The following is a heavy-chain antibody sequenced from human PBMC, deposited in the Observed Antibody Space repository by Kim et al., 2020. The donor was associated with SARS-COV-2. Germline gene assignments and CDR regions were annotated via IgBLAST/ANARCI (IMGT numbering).Heavy chain of an antibody. Sequence: GGSLRLSCAASGFTFSDRFMSWIRQPPGKGLEWLGYISPSGTTTFYADSVEGRITISRDNARGSLSLQMKSLRADDTAFYYCVREDXGFADLWGRGTLVTVSS. V-gene: IGHV3-11*01. J-gene: IGHJ2*01. CDR3: VREDXGFADL. CDR1: GFTFSDRF. CDR2: ISPSGTTT. D-gene: IGHD5-12*01.